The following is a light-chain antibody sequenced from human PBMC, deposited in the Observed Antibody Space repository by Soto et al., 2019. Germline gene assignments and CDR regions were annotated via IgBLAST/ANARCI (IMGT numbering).Light chain of an antibody. CDR1: QSISISY. V-gene: IGKV3-20*01. J-gene: IGKJ1*01. CDR3: QQYGSSSWT. Sequence: EIVLTQSPGTLSLSPGKRGTLSCRASQSISISYLAWYQQRPGQAPRLLIYGASSRATGIPDRFSGSGSGTEFTLTISRLEPEDFAVYYCQQYGSSSWTFGQGTKVDIK. CDR2: GAS.